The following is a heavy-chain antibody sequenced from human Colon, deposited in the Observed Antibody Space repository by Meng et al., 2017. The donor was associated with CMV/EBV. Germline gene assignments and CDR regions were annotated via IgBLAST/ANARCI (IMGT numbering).Heavy chain of an antibody. CDR3: ARGGLYCSSTSCYFDWDYYYYYGMDV. J-gene: IGHJ6*02. CDR2: IYYSGST. Sequence: SETLSLTCTVSGGSISSSSYYWGWIRQPPGKGLEWIGSIYYSGSTNYNPSLKSRVTISVDTSKNQFSLKLSSVTAADTAVYYCARGGLYCSSTSCYFDWDYYYYYGMDVWGQGTTVTVSS. D-gene: IGHD2-2*01. CDR1: GGSISSSSYY. V-gene: IGHV4-39*01.